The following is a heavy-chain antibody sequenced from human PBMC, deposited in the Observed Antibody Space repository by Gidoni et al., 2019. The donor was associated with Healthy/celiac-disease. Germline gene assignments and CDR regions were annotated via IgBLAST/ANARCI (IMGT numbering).Heavy chain of an antibody. V-gene: IGHV1-2*04. J-gene: IGHJ3*02. Sequence: QVQLVQSGAEVKKPGASVKVSCKASGYTFTGYYMHWERQAPGQGLEWMGWINPNSGGTNYAQKFQGWVTMTRDTSISTAYMELSRLRSDDTAVYYCARDRDDYGDWDDAFDIWGQGTMVTVSS. CDR2: INPNSGGT. CDR3: ARDRDDYGDWDDAFDI. D-gene: IGHD4-17*01. CDR1: GYTFTGYY.